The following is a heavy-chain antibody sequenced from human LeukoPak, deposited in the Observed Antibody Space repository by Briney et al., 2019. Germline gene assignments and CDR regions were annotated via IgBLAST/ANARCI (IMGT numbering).Heavy chain of an antibody. CDR3: AKDRNILTGYPFYYFDY. J-gene: IGHJ4*02. Sequence: PGGSLRLSCAASGFTFSSYAMSWVRQAPGKGXXXXXXXXXXGGTTXXAXXXKGRXXXSRANSKNTLYLQMNSLRAEDTAVYYCAKDRNILTGYPFYYFDYWGQGTLVTVSS. CDR1: GFTFSSYA. D-gene: IGHD3-9*01. CDR2: XXXXGGTT. V-gene: IGHV3-23*01.